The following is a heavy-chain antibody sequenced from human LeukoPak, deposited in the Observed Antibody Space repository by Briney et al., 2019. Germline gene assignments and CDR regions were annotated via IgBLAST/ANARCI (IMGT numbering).Heavy chain of an antibody. D-gene: IGHD3-3*01. CDR3: ASGVTIFGVVIPNWFDP. V-gene: IGHV1-69*04. Sequence: SVRVSCKASGGTFSSYAISWVRQAPGQGLEWMGRIIPILGIANYAQKFQGRVTITADKSTSTAYMELSSLRSEDTAVYYCASGVTIFGVVIPNWFDPWGQGTLVTVSS. J-gene: IGHJ5*02. CDR1: GGTFSSYA. CDR2: IIPILGIA.